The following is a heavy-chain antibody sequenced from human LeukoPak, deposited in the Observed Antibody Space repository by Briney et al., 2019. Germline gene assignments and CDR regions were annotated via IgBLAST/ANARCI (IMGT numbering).Heavy chain of an antibody. CDR2: MNPNSGDT. CDR3: ARPRSAYYDSSGYDF. D-gene: IGHD3-22*01. J-gene: IGHJ4*02. Sequence: ASVKVSCKASGYTFTRYDMNWVRQTAGQGLEWMGWMNPNSGDTGYIQNFQGRVTMTRDTSISTAYMELSSLRSEDTGVYYCARPRSAYYDSSGYDFWGQGTLVTVSS. CDR1: GYTFTRYD. V-gene: IGHV1-8*01.